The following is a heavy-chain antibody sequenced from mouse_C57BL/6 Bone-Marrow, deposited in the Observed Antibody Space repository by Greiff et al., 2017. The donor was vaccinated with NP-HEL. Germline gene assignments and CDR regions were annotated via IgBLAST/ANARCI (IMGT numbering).Heavy chain of an antibody. J-gene: IGHJ3*01. CDR2: IDPSDSYT. CDR3: AREIHLGFAY. CDR1: GYTFTSYW. Sequence: QVQLQQPGAELVKPGASVKLSCKASGYTFTSYWMQWVKQRPGQGLEWIGEIDPSDSYTNYNQKFKGKATLTVDTSSSTAYMQLSSLTSEDSAVYYCAREIHLGFAYWGQGTLVTVSA. V-gene: IGHV1-50*01.